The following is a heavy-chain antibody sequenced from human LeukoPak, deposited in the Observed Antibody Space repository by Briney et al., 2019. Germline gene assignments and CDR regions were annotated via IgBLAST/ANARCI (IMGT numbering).Heavy chain of an antibody. D-gene: IGHD3-22*01. CDR1: GLTLSSYS. CDR3: AREMDYYDSRPIDY. V-gene: IGHV3-21*01. J-gene: IGHJ4*02. CDR2: ISSSSSYI. Sequence: GGSLRLSCAASGLTLSSYSMNWVRQAPGKGLEWVSSISSSSSYIYYADSVKGRFTISRDNAKNSLYLQMNSLRAEDTAVYYCAREMDYYDSRPIDYWGQGTLVTVSS.